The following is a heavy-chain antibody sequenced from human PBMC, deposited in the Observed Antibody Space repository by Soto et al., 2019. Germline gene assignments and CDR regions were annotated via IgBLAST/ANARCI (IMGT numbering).Heavy chain of an antibody. J-gene: IGHJ4*02. CDR1: GFTFSSYD. D-gene: IGHD6-6*01. V-gene: IGHV3-13*01. Sequence: GGSLRLSCAASGFTFSSYDMHWVRQATGKGLEWVSAIGTAGDTYYPGSVKGRFTISRENAKNSLYLQMNSLRAGDTAVYYGVASSGRIAAFDYWGQGTLVTVSS. CDR2: IGTAGDT. CDR3: VASSGRIAAFDY.